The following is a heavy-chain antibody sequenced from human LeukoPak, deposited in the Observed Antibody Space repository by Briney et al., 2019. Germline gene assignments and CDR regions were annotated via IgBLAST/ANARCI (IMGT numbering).Heavy chain of an antibody. CDR1: GFTFSGSA. D-gene: IGHD5-24*01. Sequence: GGSLRLSCAASGFTFSGSAMHWVRQASGKGLEWVGRIRSKANSYATAYAAPVKGRFTISRDDSKNTAYLQMNSLKTEDTAVYYCTRDGYNSGFYYWGQGTLVTVSS. J-gene: IGHJ4*02. CDR3: TRDGYNSGFYY. CDR2: IRSKANSYAT. V-gene: IGHV3-73*01.